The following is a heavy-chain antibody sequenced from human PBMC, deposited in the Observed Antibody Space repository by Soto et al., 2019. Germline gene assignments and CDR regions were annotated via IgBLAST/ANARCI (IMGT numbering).Heavy chain of an antibody. D-gene: IGHD6-19*01. Sequence: GGSLRLSCAASGFTVSSNYMSWVRQAPGKGLEWVSVIYSGGSTYYADSVKGRFTISRDNSKNTRYLQMNSLRAEDTAVYYCARFGLSGWFFDSWGQGTLVTVSS. CDR2: IYSGGST. V-gene: IGHV3-53*01. J-gene: IGHJ4*02. CDR3: ARFGLSGWFFDS. CDR1: GFTVSSNY.